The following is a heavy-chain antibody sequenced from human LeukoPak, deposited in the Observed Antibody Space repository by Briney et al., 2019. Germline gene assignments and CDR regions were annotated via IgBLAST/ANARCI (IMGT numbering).Heavy chain of an antibody. D-gene: IGHD3-22*01. CDR3: ARDEYYYDSSTYYYYFDY. CDR2: INQDGSEK. V-gene: IGHV3-7*01. Sequence: GGSLRLSCRASGFTFSSYWMSWVRQAPGKGLEWVANINQDGSEKHHVDSVEGRFTISRDNAKNSLYLRMNSLRAEDTAVYYCARDEYYYDSSTYYYYFDYWGQGTLVTVSS. CDR1: GFTFSSYW. J-gene: IGHJ4*02.